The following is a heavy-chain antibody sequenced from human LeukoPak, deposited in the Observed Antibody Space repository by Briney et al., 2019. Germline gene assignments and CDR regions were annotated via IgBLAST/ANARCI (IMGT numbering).Heavy chain of an antibody. V-gene: IGHV3-20*04. D-gene: IGHD2-21*01. J-gene: IGHJ5*02. CDR3: ARDIVEDNWFDP. CDR1: GFTFDDYG. CDR2: INWNGDRT. Sequence: GSLRLSCAASGFTFDDYGMSWVRQAPGKGLEWVSGINWNGDRTGYADSVKGRFTISRGNAKNSLYLQMNSLRAEDTALYYCARDIVEDNWFDPWGQGTLVTVSS.